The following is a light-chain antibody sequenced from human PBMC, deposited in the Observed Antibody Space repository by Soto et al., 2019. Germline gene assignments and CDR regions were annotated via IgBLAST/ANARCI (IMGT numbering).Light chain of an antibody. J-gene: IGKJ1*01. V-gene: IGKV3-15*01. CDR3: QQYNNWPLWT. CDR1: QSVSSN. Sequence: EIVMTQSPATLSVSPGERATLSCRASQSVSSNLAWYQQNPGQAPRLLIYGASTRATGIPARFSGSGSGTQFTLTFSSLQSEDFAVYYGQQYNNWPLWTFGQGTKVEVK. CDR2: GAS.